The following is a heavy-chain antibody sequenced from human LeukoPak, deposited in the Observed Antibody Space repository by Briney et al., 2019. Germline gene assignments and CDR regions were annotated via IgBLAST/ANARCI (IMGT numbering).Heavy chain of an antibody. V-gene: IGHV1-2*02. CDR1: GYTFSGYY. CDR3: ARLKPPDDD. CDR2: INANSGGT. J-gene: IGHJ4*02. Sequence: ASVKVSCKASGYTFSGYYMHWVRLAPGQGLEWMGWINANSGGTRCAQKFQGRVTMTRDTSISTAYTELSRLSSDDTAVYYCARLKPPDDDWGQGTLVTVSS.